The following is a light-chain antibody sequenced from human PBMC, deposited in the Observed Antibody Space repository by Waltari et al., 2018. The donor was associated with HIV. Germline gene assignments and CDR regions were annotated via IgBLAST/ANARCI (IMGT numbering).Light chain of an antibody. J-gene: IGLJ1*01. CDR3: SSYTSSSLYV. V-gene: IGLV2-14*01. CDR1: SSDVGGYNY. Sequence: QSALTQPASVSGSPGQSITISCTGTSSDVGGYNYVSWYQQHPGKAPKLRIDEVSIRPAGVSNRFSGSKSGNTASLTISGLQAEDEADYYCSSYTSSSLYVFGTGTKVTVL. CDR2: EVS.